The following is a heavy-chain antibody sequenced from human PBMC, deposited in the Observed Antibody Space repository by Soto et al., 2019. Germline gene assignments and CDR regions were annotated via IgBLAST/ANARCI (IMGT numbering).Heavy chain of an antibody. Sequence: SVKVACKSSGGTFSSYAISWVRQAPGQGLESVGGIIPIFGTANEAQKLKGIVTITADDCTSIAYMELRSLRSEDTAVYYCARGAFRGYSYNLFYYYYGRDVWGQGTRVTVS. D-gene: IGHD5-18*01. CDR2: IIPIFGTA. CDR3: ARGAFRGYSYNLFYYYYGRDV. J-gene: IGHJ6*02. CDR1: GGTFSSYA. V-gene: IGHV1-69*13.